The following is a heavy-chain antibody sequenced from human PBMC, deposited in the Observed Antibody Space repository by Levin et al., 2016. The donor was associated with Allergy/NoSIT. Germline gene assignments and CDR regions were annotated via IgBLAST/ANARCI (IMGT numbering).Heavy chain of an antibody. CDR2: INPDSGGT. D-gene: IGHD3-10*01. CDR1: GYTFSGHY. Sequence: ASVKVSCKASGYTFSGHYMHWVRQAPGQGLEWMGWINPDSGGTKYVQKFQGRVTMTRDTSITTVSMEVNSLKSDDTAVYYCARDELGFGELSGAFDIWGQGTTVTVSS. CDR3: ARDELGFGELSGAFDI. V-gene: IGHV1-2*02. J-gene: IGHJ3*02.